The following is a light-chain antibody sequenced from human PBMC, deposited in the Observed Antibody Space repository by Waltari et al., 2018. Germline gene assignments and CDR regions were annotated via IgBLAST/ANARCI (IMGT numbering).Light chain of an antibody. V-gene: IGKV3-11*01. Sequence: EIVLTQSPATLSLSPGERATSSCRASHSVREYLPWYQQRPGQSPRLLIYDASNRATGVPARFSGTGYETDFTLTINNLEPEDFAVYYCQQRISWPLTFGGGSKVEIK. J-gene: IGKJ4*01. CDR3: QQRISWPLT. CDR1: HSVREY. CDR2: DAS.